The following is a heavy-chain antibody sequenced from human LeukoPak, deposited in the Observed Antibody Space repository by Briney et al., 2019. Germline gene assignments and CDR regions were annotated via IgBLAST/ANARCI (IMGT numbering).Heavy chain of an antibody. J-gene: IGHJ6*03. V-gene: IGHV4-59*12. CDR1: GGSISSYY. Sequence: PSETLSLTCTVSGGSISSYYWSWIRQPPGKGLEWIGYIYYSGSTNYNPSLKSRVTISVDTSKNQFSLKLSSVTAADTAVYYCARDLGPYYYMDVWGKGTTVTVSS. CDR2: IYYSGST. CDR3: ARDLGPYYYMDV.